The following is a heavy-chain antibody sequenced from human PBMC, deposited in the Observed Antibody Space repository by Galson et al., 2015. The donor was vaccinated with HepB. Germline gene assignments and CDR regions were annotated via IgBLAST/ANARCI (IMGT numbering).Heavy chain of an antibody. CDR3: ARGGYSYGYPNYYFDY. D-gene: IGHD5-18*01. CDR2: INHSGST. J-gene: IGHJ4*02. V-gene: IGHV4-34*01. CDR1: GGSFSGYY. Sequence: SETLSLTCAVYGGSFSGYYWSWIRQPPGKGLEWIGEINHSGSTNYNPSLKSRVTISVDTSKNQFSLKLSSVTAADTAVYYCARGGYSYGYPNYYFDYWGQGTLVTVSS.